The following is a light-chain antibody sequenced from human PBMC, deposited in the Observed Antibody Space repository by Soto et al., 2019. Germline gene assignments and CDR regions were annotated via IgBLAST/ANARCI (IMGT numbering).Light chain of an antibody. CDR3: LQDYSFPLT. CDR2: DAS. V-gene: IGKV1-6*01. Sequence: AIQMTQSPSSLSASVGDRVTITCRASQGIRDALGWYQQKPGKAPKLLIYDASSLQSGVPSRFSGSGSGSLFTLTISILQPEDFATYYCLQDYSFPLTFGGGTKVDIK. J-gene: IGKJ4*01. CDR1: QGIRDA.